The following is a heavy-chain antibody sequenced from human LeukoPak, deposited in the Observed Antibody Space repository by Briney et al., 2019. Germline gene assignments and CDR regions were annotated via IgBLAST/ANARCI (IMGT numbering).Heavy chain of an antibody. V-gene: IGHV4-34*01. CDR1: GGSFSGYY. CDR2: INHSGST. D-gene: IGHD2-2*01. Sequence: SETLSLTCAVYGGSFSGYYWSRIRQPPGKGLEWIGEINHSGSTNYNPSLKSRVTISVDTSKNQFSLKLSSVTAADTAVYYCARGRRPVVVPAASFDYWGQGTLVTVSS. CDR3: ARGRRPVVVPAASFDY. J-gene: IGHJ4*02.